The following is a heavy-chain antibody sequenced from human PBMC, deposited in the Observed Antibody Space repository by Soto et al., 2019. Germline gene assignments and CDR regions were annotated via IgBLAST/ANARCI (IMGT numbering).Heavy chain of an antibody. CDR1: GFDFSNHA. Sequence: QVQLVESGGGVGQPGRSLRLSCAASGFDFSNHAMHWVRQQPGKAPEWLATISFDGGDEFYADSVKGRFTISRDNSKSTLSLHMNSLRAEDTAVYYCVKCCGGDCYNYWGQGTLVTVSS. D-gene: IGHD2-21*02. V-gene: IGHV3-30-3*02. J-gene: IGHJ4*02. CDR2: ISFDGGDE. CDR3: VKCCGGDCYNY.